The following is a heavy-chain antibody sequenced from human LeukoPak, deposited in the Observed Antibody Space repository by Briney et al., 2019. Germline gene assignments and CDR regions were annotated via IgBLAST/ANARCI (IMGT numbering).Heavy chain of an antibody. CDR2: IRNKVDGGTT. J-gene: IGHJ4*02. D-gene: IGHD3-16*01. Sequence: GGSLRLSCAASGFTSSNAWMSWVRQAPGKGLEWVGRIRNKVDGGTTDYAAPVKGRFTISRDDSKNTLYLHMDSLKTEDTAVYYCTTAAFTWGQGTLVTVPS. V-gene: IGHV3-15*01. CDR1: GFTSSNAW. CDR3: TTAAFT.